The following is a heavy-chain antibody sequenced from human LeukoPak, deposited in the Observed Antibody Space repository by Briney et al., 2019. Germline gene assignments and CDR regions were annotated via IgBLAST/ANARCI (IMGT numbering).Heavy chain of an antibody. Sequence: PGGSLRLSCPASGFTFSTYSMSWVRQAPGKGLEWVSAISGSGGDTHYADSVKGRFTISRDNSKNTLCLQMNSLRGEDTAVYYCAKCRSSCYGNGFDIWGQGTMVTVSS. J-gene: IGHJ3*02. CDR2: ISGSGGDT. CDR1: GFTFSTYS. D-gene: IGHD2-2*01. V-gene: IGHV3-23*01. CDR3: AKCRSSCYGNGFDI.